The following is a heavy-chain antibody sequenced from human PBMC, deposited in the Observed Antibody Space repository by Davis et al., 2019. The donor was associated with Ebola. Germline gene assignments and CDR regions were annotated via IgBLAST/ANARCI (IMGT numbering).Heavy chain of an antibody. J-gene: IGHJ4*02. D-gene: IGHD2-2*01. V-gene: IGHV3-9*01. CDR3: AKDIGTSSLGD. CDR1: GFSFSNYA. CDR2: ISWSGTT. Sequence: PGGSLRLSCAASGFSFSNYAMTWIRQAPGKGLEWVSSISWSGTTGYVDSVMGRFTISRDNAKNSLYLQMSSLRVEDTALYYCAKDIGTSSLGDWGQGTLVTVSS.